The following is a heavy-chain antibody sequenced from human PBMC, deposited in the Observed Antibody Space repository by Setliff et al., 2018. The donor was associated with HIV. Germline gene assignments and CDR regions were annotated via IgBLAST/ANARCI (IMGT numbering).Heavy chain of an antibody. D-gene: IGHD2-15*01. J-gene: IGHJ4*02. V-gene: IGHV3-48*03. Sequence: PGGSLRLSCAASGFTFSSYEMNWVRQAPGKGLEWLSYISSSGRTIYYADSVKGRFTISRENAKDSLYLQMNSLRAEDTAVYYCARVGALPFDYWGQGTLVTVSS. CDR3: ARVGALPFDY. CDR2: ISSSGRTI. CDR1: GFTFSSYE.